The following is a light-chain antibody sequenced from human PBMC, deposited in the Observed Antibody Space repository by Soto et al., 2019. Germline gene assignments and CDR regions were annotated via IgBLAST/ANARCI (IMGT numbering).Light chain of an antibody. Sequence: DIQMTQSPSTLSASVGDRLTLTCRASQSISSYLAWYQQKPGQAPRLLIFDASSMESGIPSRFSGSGSGTEFTLTISSLQPDDFATYYCQQYNTYSKTFGQGTKVDIK. CDR1: QSISSY. CDR2: DAS. V-gene: IGKV1-5*01. J-gene: IGKJ1*01. CDR3: QQYNTYSKT.